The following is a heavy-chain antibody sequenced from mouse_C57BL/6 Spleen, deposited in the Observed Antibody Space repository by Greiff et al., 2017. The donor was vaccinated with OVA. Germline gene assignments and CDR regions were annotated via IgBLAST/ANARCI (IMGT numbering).Heavy chain of an antibody. Sequence: VQLQQSGPELVKPGASVKISCKASGYSFTSYYIHWVKQRPGQGLEWIGWIYPGSGNTKYNEKFKGKATLTADTSSSTAYMQLSSLTSEDSAVYYCARADSSGFFDYWGQGTTLTVSS. J-gene: IGHJ2*01. CDR3: ARADSSGFFDY. CDR2: IYPGSGNT. CDR1: GYSFTSYY. D-gene: IGHD3-2*02. V-gene: IGHV1-66*01.